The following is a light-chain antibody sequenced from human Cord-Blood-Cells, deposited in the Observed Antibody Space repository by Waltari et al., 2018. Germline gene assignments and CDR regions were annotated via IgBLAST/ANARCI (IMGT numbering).Light chain of an antibody. CDR2: DAS. Sequence: EIVLTQSPATLSLSPGESATLSCRASQSVSSYLAWYQQKPGQAPRLLIYDASNSATGIPARFSGSVSGTDFTLTISSLEPGDFAVYYCQQHSNWPRTFGQGTKVEIK. J-gene: IGKJ1*01. CDR3: QQHSNWPRT. V-gene: IGKV3-11*01. CDR1: QSVSSY.